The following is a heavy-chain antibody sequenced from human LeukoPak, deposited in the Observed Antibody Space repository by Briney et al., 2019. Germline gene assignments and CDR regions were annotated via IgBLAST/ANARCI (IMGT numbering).Heavy chain of an antibody. Sequence: SETLSLTCTVSGASISSDYSSWIRQPPGKGLEWIGYLYYSGSTKYNPSLKSRVTISEDTSKSQFSLNLRSVTAADTAAYYCARGRNSDAFDFWAPGTMVTVSS. CDR1: GASISSDY. J-gene: IGHJ3*01. CDR3: ARGRNSDAFDF. V-gene: IGHV4-59*01. CDR2: LYYSGST.